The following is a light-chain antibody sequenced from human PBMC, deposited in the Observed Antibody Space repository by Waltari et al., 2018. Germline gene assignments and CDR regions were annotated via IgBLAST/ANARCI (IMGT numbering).Light chain of an antibody. CDR3: QHYVRLPAT. CDR1: QSGSRS. V-gene: IGKV3-20*01. J-gene: IGKJ1*01. Sequence: IVLTQSPGTLSLSPGERATLSCRASQSGSRSLAWYQQTPGQAPKLLIYGASTRATGIPDRFTGRGSGTDFSLTISSLEPEYVVIYCGQHYVRLPATFGQGTKVEI. CDR2: GAS.